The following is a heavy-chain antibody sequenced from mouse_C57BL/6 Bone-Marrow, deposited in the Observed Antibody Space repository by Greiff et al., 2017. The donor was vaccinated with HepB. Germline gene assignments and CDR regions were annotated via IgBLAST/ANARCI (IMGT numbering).Heavy chain of an antibody. J-gene: IGHJ1*03. D-gene: IGHD2-12*01. CDR2: IDPSDSYT. CDR1: GYTFTSYW. Sequence: VKVVESGAELVMPGASVKLSCKASGYTFTSYWMHWVKQRPGQGLEWIGEIDPSDSYTNYNQKFKGKSTLTVDKSSSTAYMQLSSLTSEDSAVYYCARAPYRPWYFDVWGTGTTVTVSS. V-gene: IGHV1-69*01. CDR3: ARAPYRPWYFDV.